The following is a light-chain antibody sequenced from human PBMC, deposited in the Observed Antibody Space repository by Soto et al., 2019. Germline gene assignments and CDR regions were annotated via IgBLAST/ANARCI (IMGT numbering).Light chain of an antibody. CDR2: AAS. Sequence: AIRMTQSPSSFSASTGDRVTITCRASQGISSYLAWCQQKPGKAPKLLIYAASTLQSGVPSRFSGSGSGTDFTLTISCLQFEDFATYYCQPYYSYPYTFGQGTKLEIK. CDR1: QGISSY. V-gene: IGKV1-8*01. J-gene: IGKJ2*01. CDR3: QPYYSYPYT.